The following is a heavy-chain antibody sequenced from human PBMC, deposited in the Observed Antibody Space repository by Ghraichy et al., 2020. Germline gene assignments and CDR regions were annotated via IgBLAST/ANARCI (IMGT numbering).Heavy chain of an antibody. CDR2: IRYDGSNK. CDR1: GFTFSSYG. J-gene: IGHJ5*02. D-gene: IGHD6-19*01. V-gene: IGHV3-30*02. CDR3: AKDLRLYSSGWYNWFDP. Sequence: GSLRLSCAASGFTFSSYGMHWVRQAPGKGLEWVAFIRYDGSNKYYADSVKGRFTISRDNSKNTLYLQMNSLRAEDTAVYYCAKDLRLYSSGWYNWFDPWGQGTLVTVSS.